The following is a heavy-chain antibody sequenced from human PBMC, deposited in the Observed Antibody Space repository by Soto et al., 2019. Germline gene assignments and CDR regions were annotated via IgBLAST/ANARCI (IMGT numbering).Heavy chain of an antibody. Sequence: GGSLRLSCAGSGFTLSDHYIDWVRQAPGKGLEWVSSISSSSSYIYYGDPVKGRFTISRDNAKNSLYLQMNSLRAEDTAVYYCARWGDIAVVVAATSGYYGMDVWGQGTTVTVSS. CDR3: ARWGDIAVVVAATSGYYGMDV. J-gene: IGHJ6*02. D-gene: IGHD2-15*01. V-gene: IGHV3-21*01. CDR2: ISSSSSYI. CDR1: GFTLSDHY.